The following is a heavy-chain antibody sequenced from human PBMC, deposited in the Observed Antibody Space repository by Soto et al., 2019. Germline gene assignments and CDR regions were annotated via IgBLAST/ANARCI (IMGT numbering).Heavy chain of an antibody. CDR1: GGSISSGGYY. D-gene: IGHD3-22*01. CDR2: IYYSGST. V-gene: IGHV4-31*03. CDR3: FYYYSSGSEGLQH. Sequence: PSETLSLTCTVSGGSISSGGYYWSWIRQHPGKGLEWIGYIYYSGSTYYNPSLKSRVTISVDTSKNQFSLKLSSVTAADTAVYFCFYYYSSGSEGLQHRGQGTLVTVSA. J-gene: IGHJ1*01.